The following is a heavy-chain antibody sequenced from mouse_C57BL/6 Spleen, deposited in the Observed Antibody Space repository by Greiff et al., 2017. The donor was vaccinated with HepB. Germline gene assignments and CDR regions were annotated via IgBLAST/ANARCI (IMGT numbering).Heavy chain of an antibody. Sequence: EVKLMESGGGLVKPGGSLKLSCAASGFTFSSYAMSWVRQTPEKRLEWVATISDGGSYTYYPDNVKGRFTISRDNAKNNLYLQMSHLKSEDTAMYYCARDQGRTEAWFAYWGQGTLVTVSA. J-gene: IGHJ3*01. CDR2: ISDGGSYT. CDR1: GFTFSSYA. D-gene: IGHD1-1*01. CDR3: ARDQGRTEAWFAY. V-gene: IGHV5-4*01.